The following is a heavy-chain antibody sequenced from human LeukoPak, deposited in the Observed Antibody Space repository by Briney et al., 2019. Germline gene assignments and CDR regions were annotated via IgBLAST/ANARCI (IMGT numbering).Heavy chain of an antibody. CDR3: ARGVYCSGGSCRTTNWFDP. D-gene: IGHD2-15*01. Sequence: NPSETLSLTCAVYGGSFSGYYWSWIRQPPGKGLEWIGEINHSGSTNYNPSLKSRVTISVDTSKNQFSLKLSSVTAADTAVYYCARGVYCSGGSCRTTNWFDPWGQGTLVTVSS. CDR2: INHSGST. CDR1: GGSFSGYY. V-gene: IGHV4-34*01. J-gene: IGHJ5*02.